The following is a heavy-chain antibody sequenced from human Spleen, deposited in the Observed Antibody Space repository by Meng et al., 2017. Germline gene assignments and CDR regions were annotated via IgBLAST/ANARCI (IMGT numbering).Heavy chain of an antibody. CDR2: ISYSGST. J-gene: IGHJ5*02. CDR3: AREDRRSSSWDLDP. D-gene: IGHD2-2*01. CDR1: GGSISSSPYY. V-gene: IGHV4-39*07. Sequence: SETLSLTCTVSGGSISSSPYYWGWIRQPPGKGLEWIGSISYSGSTYYKPSLKSRVTMSADTSKNHFYLRLNSVTAADTAVYYCAREDRRSSSWDLDPWGQGTLVTVSS.